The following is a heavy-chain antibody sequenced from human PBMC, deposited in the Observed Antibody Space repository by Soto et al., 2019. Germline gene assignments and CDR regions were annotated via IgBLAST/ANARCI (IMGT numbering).Heavy chain of an antibody. J-gene: IGHJ4*02. V-gene: IGHV3-23*01. CDR2: IGGGGGDT. Sequence: EVPLLESGGGLVHPGGSLGLSCEASGFPFSIFAMSWFRQLPGRGLEWASTIGGGGGDTSNADFVRGRFTISRDNSKNTLYLQMNSLRAEDTAVYYCAKDAPGSGWLSDYWGLRTLVTVSS. CDR3: AKDAPGSGWLSDY. D-gene: IGHD3-22*01. CDR1: GFPFSIFA.